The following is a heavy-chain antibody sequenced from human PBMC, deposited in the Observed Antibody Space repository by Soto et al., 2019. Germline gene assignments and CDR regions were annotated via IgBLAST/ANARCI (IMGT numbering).Heavy chain of an antibody. J-gene: IGHJ4*02. CDR3: ARLTLAHDSSGYHIFDY. D-gene: IGHD3-22*01. CDR1: GGSFSGYY. V-gene: IGHV4-34*10. Sequence: SETLSLTCAVYGGSFSGYYWTWIRQPPGTGLEWIGEINHSGSTNYNPSFEGHVTMSVDRSINTAYLEWSSLKASDSAMYYCARLTLAHDSSGYHIFDYWGLGTLVTVSS. CDR2: INHSGST.